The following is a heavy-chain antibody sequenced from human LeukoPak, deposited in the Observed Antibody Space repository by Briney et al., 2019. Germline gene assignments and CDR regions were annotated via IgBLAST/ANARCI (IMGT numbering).Heavy chain of an antibody. V-gene: IGHV3-9*01. J-gene: IGHJ6*03. Sequence: PGGSLRLSCAVSGFTFDDYAMHWVRQTPGKGLEWVSGISWNSGNIAYADFVGGRFTISRDNAKHSLSLQMNSLSDEDTAVYYCAKDAYGGATFFYYMDVWGKGTTVTVSS. CDR1: GFTFDDYA. D-gene: IGHD2/OR15-2a*01. CDR3: AKDAYGGATFFYYMDV. CDR2: ISWNSGNI.